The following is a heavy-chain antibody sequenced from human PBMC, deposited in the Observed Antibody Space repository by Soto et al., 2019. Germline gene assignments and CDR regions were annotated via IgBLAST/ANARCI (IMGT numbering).Heavy chain of an antibody. CDR1: GFLLSTSGAA. CDR2: IYWDGDK. V-gene: IGHV2-5*02. D-gene: IGHD3-3*01. CDR3: AHRATMTIFGLIIDNGIWFDP. Sequence: QINLIESGPTLVKPTQTLTLTCTFSGFLLSTSGAAVGWVRQPPGRALEWLALIYWDGDKRYNASLGNRLTITKDTSMNQVVLTLTNVDPAHTATYYCAHRATMTIFGLIIDNGIWFDPWGQGTRVIVSS. J-gene: IGHJ5*02.